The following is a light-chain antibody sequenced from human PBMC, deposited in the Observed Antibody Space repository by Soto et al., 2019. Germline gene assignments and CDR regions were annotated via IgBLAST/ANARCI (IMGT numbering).Light chain of an antibody. CDR2: DVS. CDR1: SNDIGGYNY. Sequence: QSASVSGSPGQSITISCIGTSNDIGGYNYVSWYQQHPGKAPKLMIYDVSNRPSGVSNRFSGSKSGNTASLTISGLQAEDEADYYCSSYTSTSPYVFGTGTKLTVL. J-gene: IGLJ1*01. CDR3: SSYTSTSPYV. V-gene: IGLV2-14*01.